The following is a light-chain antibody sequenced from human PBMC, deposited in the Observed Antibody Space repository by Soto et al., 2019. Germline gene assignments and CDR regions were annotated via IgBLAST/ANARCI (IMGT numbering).Light chain of an antibody. CDR2: AAS. J-gene: IGKJ2*01. CDR1: QNVGHN. V-gene: IGKV3-11*01. CDR3: QQRSRWPRDT. Sequence: EVGLTQSPVTLSLSPGESATLSCRASQNVGHNLAWYQQKPGQAPRLLIYAASDRATGIPARFRGSGSDTAFTLTISSLEPEDFAVYYCQQRSRWPRDTFGQGTKLEIK.